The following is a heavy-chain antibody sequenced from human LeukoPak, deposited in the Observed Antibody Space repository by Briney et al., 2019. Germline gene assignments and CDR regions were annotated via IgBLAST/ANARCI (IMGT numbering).Heavy chain of an antibody. CDR3: ARGGGRVVIGTYYYYMDV. Sequence: SVKVSCKASGGTFSSYAISWVRQAPGEGLEWMGGIIPIFGTANYAQKFQGRVTITADESTSTAYMELSNLRSEDTAVYYCARGGGRVVIGTYYYYMDVWGKGTTVTVSS. CDR2: IIPIFGTA. V-gene: IGHV1-69*13. J-gene: IGHJ6*03. CDR1: GGTFSSYA. D-gene: IGHD3-22*01.